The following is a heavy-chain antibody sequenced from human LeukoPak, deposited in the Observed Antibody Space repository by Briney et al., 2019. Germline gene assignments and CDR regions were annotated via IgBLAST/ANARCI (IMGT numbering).Heavy chain of an antibody. CDR1: GGSFSDYY. D-gene: IGHD6-19*01. Sequence: SETLSLTCVVYGGSFSDYYWSWVRQPPGKGLEWIGEINHSGTTKYNPSLKSRVTISINTSNNQFSLNLNSVTAADTAVYFCARGEGTLAGRRWPYYFYYYMDVWGKGTTVTVSS. V-gene: IGHV4-34*01. CDR3: ARGEGTLAGRRWPYYFYYYMDV. CDR2: INHSGTT. J-gene: IGHJ6*03.